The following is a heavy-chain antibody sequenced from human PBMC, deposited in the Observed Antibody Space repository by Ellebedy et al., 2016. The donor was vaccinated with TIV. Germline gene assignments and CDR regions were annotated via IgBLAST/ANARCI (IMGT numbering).Heavy chain of an antibody. Sequence: SGPTLVKPTQTLILTCTFSGFSLTTTGMCVSWIRQPPGKALEWLALIDWDDDKYYRSSLNSRVSISKDPSKNQVVLIMTNLDPVDTATYYCARSNIAVAGTLGRYYFDYWGQGTRVTVSS. CDR1: GFSLTTTGMC. CDR2: IDWDDDK. D-gene: IGHD6-19*01. V-gene: IGHV2-70*01. CDR3: ARSNIAVAGTLGRYYFDY. J-gene: IGHJ4*02.